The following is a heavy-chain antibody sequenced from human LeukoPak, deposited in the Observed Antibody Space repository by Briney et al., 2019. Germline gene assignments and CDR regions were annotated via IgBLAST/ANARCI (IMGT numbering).Heavy chain of an antibody. V-gene: IGHV3-30*02. CDR3: AKDSRFLEWFCDAFDI. CDR2: IRYDGSNK. J-gene: IGHJ3*02. Sequence: PGGSLRLSCAASGFTFSSYGMHWVRQAPGKGLEWVAFIRYDGSNKYYADSVKGRFTISRDNSKNTLYLQMNSLRAEDTAVYYCAKDSRFLEWFCDAFDIWGQGTMVTVSS. D-gene: IGHD3-3*01. CDR1: GFTFSSYG.